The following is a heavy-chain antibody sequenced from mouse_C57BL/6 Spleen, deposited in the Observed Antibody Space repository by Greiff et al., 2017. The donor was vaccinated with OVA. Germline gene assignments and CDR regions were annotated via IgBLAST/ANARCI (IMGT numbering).Heavy chain of an antibody. CDR1: GFSFTSYG. Sequence: VQLQQSGPGLVQPSQSLSITCTVSGFSFTSYGVHWVRQSPGKGLEWLGVIWSGGSTDYNAAFISRLNISKDNYKRQVLFKMNSLQANDTDIYYCARKGDYYAMDYWGQGTSVTVSS. V-gene: IGHV2-2*02. CDR3: ARKGDYYAMDY. CDR2: IWSGGST. J-gene: IGHJ4*01.